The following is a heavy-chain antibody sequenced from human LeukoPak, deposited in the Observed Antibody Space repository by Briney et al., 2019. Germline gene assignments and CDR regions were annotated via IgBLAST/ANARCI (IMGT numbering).Heavy chain of an antibody. Sequence: ASVKVSCKASGYTFTGYYMHWVRQAPGQGLEWMGWINPNSGGTNYAQKFQGRVTMTRDTSISTAYMELSMLRSDDTAVYYCARVSTMVRGVMDYFDYWGQGTLATVSS. CDR2: INPNSGGT. V-gene: IGHV1-2*02. J-gene: IGHJ4*02. D-gene: IGHD3-10*01. CDR3: ARVSTMVRGVMDYFDY. CDR1: GYTFTGYY.